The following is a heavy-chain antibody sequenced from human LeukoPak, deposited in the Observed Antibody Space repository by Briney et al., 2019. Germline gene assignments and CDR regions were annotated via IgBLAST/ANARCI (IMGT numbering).Heavy chain of an antibody. CDR3: ARENPSGYYNRPIDY. D-gene: IGHD3-22*01. CDR2: TYYSGSI. Sequence: SETLSLTCTVSGASISSYYWSWIRQPPGKGLEWIGDTYYSGSIKYNPSLKSRVTMSVDTSKNQFSLKLSSVTAADTAIYYCARENPSGYYNRPIDYWGQGTLVTVSS. CDR1: GASISSYY. V-gene: IGHV4-59*01. J-gene: IGHJ4*02.